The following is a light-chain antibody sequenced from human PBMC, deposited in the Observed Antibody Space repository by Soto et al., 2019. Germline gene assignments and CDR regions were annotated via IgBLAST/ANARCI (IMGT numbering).Light chain of an antibody. J-gene: IGKJ1*01. V-gene: IGKV1-12*01. CDR2: AAS. CDR3: QQYNNWPPWT. Sequence: QMTQAPWSFSSSLWERSTISGLLSQGIGTWLAWYQQKPGKGPNLLIYAASSLESGVPSRFSGSGSGTDFTLTISSLQSEDFAVYYCQQYNNWPPWTFGQGTKVDIK. CDR1: QGIGTW.